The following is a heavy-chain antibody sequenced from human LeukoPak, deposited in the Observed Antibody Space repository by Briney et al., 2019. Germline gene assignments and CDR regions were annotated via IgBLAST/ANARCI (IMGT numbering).Heavy chain of an antibody. Sequence: GGSLRLSCAASGFTFSRFGMHWVRQAPGKGLEWVAVISFDGSNKYYADSVKGRFTISRDNSKNTLYLQMNSLRAEDTAVYYCAKTDSSWYLDYWGQGTLVTVSS. CDR2: ISFDGSNK. J-gene: IGHJ4*02. V-gene: IGHV3-30*18. CDR3: AKTDSSWYLDY. CDR1: GFTFSRFG. D-gene: IGHD6-13*01.